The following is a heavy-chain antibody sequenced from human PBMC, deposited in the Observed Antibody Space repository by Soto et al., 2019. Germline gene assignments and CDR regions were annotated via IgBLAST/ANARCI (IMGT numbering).Heavy chain of an antibody. CDR1: GYTFTSYG. J-gene: IGHJ5*02. CDR3: ARYFSSVWSAPNAYWFDP. CDR2: ISAYNGNT. V-gene: IGHV1-18*01. D-gene: IGHD6-19*01. Sequence: ASVKVSCKASGYTFTSYGISWVRQAPGQGLEWMGWISAYNGNTNYAQKLQGRVTMTTDTSTSTAYMELRSLRSDDTAVYYCARYFSSVWSAPNAYWFDPWGQGTLVTVSS.